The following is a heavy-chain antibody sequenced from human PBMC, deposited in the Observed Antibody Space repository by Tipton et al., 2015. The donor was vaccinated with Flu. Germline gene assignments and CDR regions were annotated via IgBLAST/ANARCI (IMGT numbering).Heavy chain of an antibody. J-gene: IGHJ5*02. V-gene: IGHV1-18*01. CDR2: IAGDNSNA. CDR3: ARDWYCSGGSCHNCFDP. Sequence: QLVQSGAEVKKPGASVKVSCKASGYSFSNYGISWVRQAPGQGLEWMAWIAGDNSNANYAQNFRGRVSLTTDTSTTTVYMELRSLRADDTAVYYCARDWYCSGGSCHNCFDPWGQGTLVTVSS. D-gene: IGHD2-15*01. CDR1: GYSFSNYG.